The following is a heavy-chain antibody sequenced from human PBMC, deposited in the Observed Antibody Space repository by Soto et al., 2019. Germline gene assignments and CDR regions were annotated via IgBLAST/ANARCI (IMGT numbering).Heavy chain of an antibody. CDR2: ISSSNNYI. CDR3: AREGYCSSTTCHYGMDV. J-gene: IGHJ6*02. CDR1: GFTFSDYY. Sequence: GGSLRLSCAASGFTFSDYYMSWIRQAPGKGLEWVTFISSSNNYIQYADSVKGRFTVSRDNAKNSLFLQMNSLRAEDTAVYYCAREGYCSSTTCHYGMDVWGQGTTVTVSS. V-gene: IGHV3-11*06. D-gene: IGHD2-2*01.